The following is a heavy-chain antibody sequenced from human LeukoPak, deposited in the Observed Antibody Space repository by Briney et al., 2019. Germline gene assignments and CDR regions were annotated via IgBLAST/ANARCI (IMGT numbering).Heavy chain of an antibody. D-gene: IGHD4-17*01. J-gene: IGHJ4*02. Sequence: GGSLRLSCADSGFTFNSHMHWVRQAPGEGLEWVAAISYDGSNKKYGDSVKGRFTISSENSKNTLYLQMNSLRPEDTAVYYCARQSSVTRSGLDSWGQGTLVTVSS. CDR2: ISYDGSNK. CDR1: GFTFNSH. CDR3: ARQSSVTRSGLDS. V-gene: IGHV3-30*04.